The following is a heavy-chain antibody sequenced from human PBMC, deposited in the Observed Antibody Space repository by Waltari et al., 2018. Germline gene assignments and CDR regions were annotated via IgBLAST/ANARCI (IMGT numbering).Heavy chain of an antibody. D-gene: IGHD1-26*01. CDR1: GGFISSSSYY. J-gene: IGHJ5*02. Sequence: QLQLQESGPGLVKPSETLSPTCTVSGGFISSSSYYWGWIRQPPGKGLEWIGSIYYSGSTNYNPSLKSRVTISVDTSKNQFSLKLSSVTAADTAVYYCARGSYYGPIHPWGQGTLLIVSS. CDR3: ARGSYYGPIHP. CDR2: IYYSGST. V-gene: IGHV4-39*07.